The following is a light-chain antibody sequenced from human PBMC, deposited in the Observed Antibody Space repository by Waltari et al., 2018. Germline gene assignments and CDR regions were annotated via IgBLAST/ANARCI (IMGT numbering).Light chain of an antibody. CDR2: VNSDGSH. Sequence: QLVLTPSPSASASLGASVKLTCTLSSGHSTNVIAWHQQQPERGPRYLMKVNSDGSHSKGDEIPDRFSGSSSGAERYLTISSLQSEDEADYYCETGGHGTWVFGGGTKLTVL. CDR1: SGHSTNV. V-gene: IGLV4-69*01. J-gene: IGLJ3*02. CDR3: ETGGHGTWV.